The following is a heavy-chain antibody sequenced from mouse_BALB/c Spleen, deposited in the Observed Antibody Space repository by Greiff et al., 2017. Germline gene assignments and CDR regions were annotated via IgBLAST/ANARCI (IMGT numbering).Heavy chain of an antibody. D-gene: IGHD1-1*01. CDR1: GFTFSSYA. CDR3: ARRYYYGSSYDWYFDV. Sequence: EVKLVESGGGLVKPGGSLKLSCAASGFTFSSYAMSWVRQTPEKRLEWVASISSGGSTYYPDRVKGRFTISRDNARNILYLQMSSLRSEDTAMYYCARRYYYGSSYDWYFDVWGAGTTVTVSS. J-gene: IGHJ1*01. V-gene: IGHV5-6-5*01. CDR2: ISSGGST.